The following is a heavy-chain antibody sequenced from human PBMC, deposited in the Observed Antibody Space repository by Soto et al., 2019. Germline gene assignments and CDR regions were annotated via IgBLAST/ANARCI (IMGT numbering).Heavy chain of an antibody. D-gene: IGHD3-10*01. Sequence: SETLCVTCTVSGCFISSSSYYWVWIRQPPGKGLEWIGSIYYSGSTYYNPSLKSRVTISVDTSKNQFSLKLSSVTAADTAVYYCARHAGMMVRGVYYYYYYMDVWGKGTKVTVSS. V-gene: IGHV4-39*01. CDR2: IYYSGST. CDR1: GCFISSSSYY. J-gene: IGHJ6*03. CDR3: ARHAGMMVRGVYYYYYYMDV.